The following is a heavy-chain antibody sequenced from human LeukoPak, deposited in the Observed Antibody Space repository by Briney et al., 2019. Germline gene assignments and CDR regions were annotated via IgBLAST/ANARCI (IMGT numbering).Heavy chain of an antibody. CDR3: ARSARLMKGVVEVTALDD. D-gene: IGHD3-3*01. V-gene: IGHV3-48*04. Sequence: GGSLRLSCAASGFTFSSYSMNWVRQAPGKGLEWVSDISSSGSAFSYADSVKGRFTIARDNAKNSVYLEMNSLRADDTAVYYCARSARLMKGVVEVTALDDWGQGTLVTVSS. CDR2: ISSSGSAF. CDR1: GFTFSSYS. J-gene: IGHJ4*02.